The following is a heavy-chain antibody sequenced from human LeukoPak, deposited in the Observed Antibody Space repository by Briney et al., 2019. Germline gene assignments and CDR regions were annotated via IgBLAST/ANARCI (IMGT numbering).Heavy chain of an antibody. D-gene: IGHD3-10*01. J-gene: IGHJ4*02. V-gene: IGHV3-30-3*01. CDR2: ISYDGSNK. CDR1: GFTFSSYA. CDR3: ARGVGGTDY. Sequence: GRSLRLSCAASGFTFSSYAMHWVRQAPGKRQEWVAVISYDGSNKYYADSVKGRFTISRDNSKNTLYLQMNSLRAEDTAVYYCARGVGGTDYWGQGTLVTVSS.